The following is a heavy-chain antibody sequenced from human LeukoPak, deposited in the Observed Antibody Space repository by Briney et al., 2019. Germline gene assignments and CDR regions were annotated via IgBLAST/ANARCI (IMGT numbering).Heavy chain of an antibody. J-gene: IGHJ4*02. D-gene: IGHD3-22*01. V-gene: IGHV3-23*01. CDR1: GFTFSSYS. Sequence: PGGSLRLSCAASGFTFSSYSMNWVRQAPGKGLEWVSAISGNGGSTYYADSVKGRFTISRDNSKNTLYMQMNSLRAEDTAVYFCASQKENFYDSSGNKWGQGTLVTVSS. CDR2: ISGNGGST. CDR3: ASQKENFYDSSGNK.